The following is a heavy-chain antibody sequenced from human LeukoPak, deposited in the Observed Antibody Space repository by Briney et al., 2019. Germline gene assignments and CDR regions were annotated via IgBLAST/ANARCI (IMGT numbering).Heavy chain of an antibody. CDR1: GGSISSYY. D-gene: IGHD2-21*02. V-gene: IGHV4-39*02. CDR2: IYYSGST. CDR3: ARDLKRDTAYYYYGMDV. J-gene: IGHJ6*02. Sequence: SETLSLTCTVSGGSISSYYWGWIRQPPGKGLEWIGSIYYSGSTYYNPSLKSRVTISVDTSKNQFSLKLSSVTAADTAVYYCARDLKRDTAYYYYGMDVWGQGTTVTVSS.